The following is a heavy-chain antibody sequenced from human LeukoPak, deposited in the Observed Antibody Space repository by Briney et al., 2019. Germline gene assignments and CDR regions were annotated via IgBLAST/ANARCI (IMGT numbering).Heavy chain of an antibody. CDR3: ARRHSSGRDAFDI. V-gene: IGHV1-2*02. D-gene: IGHD6-19*01. Sequence: ASVKVSCKASGYTFTGYYMHWVRQAPGQGLEWMGWINPDSGGTNYAQMFQGRVTMTRDTSISTAYMELSRLTSDDTAVYYCARRHSSGRDAFDIWGQGTMVTVSS. J-gene: IGHJ3*02. CDR1: GYTFTGYY. CDR2: INPDSGGT.